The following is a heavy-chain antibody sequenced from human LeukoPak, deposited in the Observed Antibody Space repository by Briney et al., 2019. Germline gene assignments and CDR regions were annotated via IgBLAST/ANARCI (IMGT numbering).Heavy chain of an antibody. Sequence: SETQSLTCTVSGVSISSYYWSWIRQPAGKGLEWIGRIFTSGSINYNPSLKSRVTMSIDTSRNQFSLKLTSVTAADTAVYYCARGDMTAGGPYAFDIWGQGTVVTVSS. J-gene: IGHJ3*02. CDR3: ARGDMTAGGPYAFDI. V-gene: IGHV4-4*07. CDR2: IFTSGSI. CDR1: GVSISSYY. D-gene: IGHD6-13*01.